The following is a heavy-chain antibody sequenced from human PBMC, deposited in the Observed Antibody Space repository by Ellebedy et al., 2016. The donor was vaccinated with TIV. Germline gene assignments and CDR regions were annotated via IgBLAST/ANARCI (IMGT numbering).Heavy chain of an antibody. CDR3: ARPLRSAVTTSIYFDY. D-gene: IGHD4-17*01. Sequence: SETLSLTXTVSGGSISSSSYFWGWIRQPPGKGLEWTGIIYYSGSTYYNPSLNSRVSISVDTSKNQFSLNLSSVTAADTAVYYCARPLRSAVTTSIYFDYWGQGTLVTVSS. CDR1: GGSISSSSYF. CDR2: IYYSGST. J-gene: IGHJ4*02. V-gene: IGHV4-39*01.